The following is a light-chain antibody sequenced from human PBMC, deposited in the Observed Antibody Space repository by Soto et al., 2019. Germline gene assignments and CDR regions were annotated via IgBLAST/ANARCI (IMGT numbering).Light chain of an antibody. CDR2: SNN. J-gene: IGLJ2*01. CDR1: SSNIGSNT. Sequence: QSVLTQPPSASGTPGQRVTISCSGSSSNIGSNTVNWYQQLPGTAPKLLIYSNNQRPSGVPDRFSGPKSGTSASLAISGLQSEDEADYYCAAWDDSLNGRVFGGGTKLNVL. CDR3: AAWDDSLNGRV. V-gene: IGLV1-44*01.